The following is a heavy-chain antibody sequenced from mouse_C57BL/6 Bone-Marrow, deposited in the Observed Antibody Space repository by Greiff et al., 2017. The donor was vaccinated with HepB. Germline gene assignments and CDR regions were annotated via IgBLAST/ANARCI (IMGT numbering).Heavy chain of an antibody. CDR2: ISTGGGST. D-gene: IGHD2-1*01. CDR3: ARLYGNYGFAY. V-gene: IGHV5-12*01. J-gene: IGHJ3*01. Sequence: EVQGVESGGGLVQPGGSLKLSCAASGFTFSDYYMYWVRQTPEKRLEWVAYISTGGGSTYYPDTVKGRFTISRDNAKNTLYLQMSRLKSEDTAMYYCARLYGNYGFAYWGQGTLVTVSA. CDR1: GFTFSDYY.